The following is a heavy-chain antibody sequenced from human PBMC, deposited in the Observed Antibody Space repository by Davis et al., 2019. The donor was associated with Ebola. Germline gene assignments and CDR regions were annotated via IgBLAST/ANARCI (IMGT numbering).Heavy chain of an antibody. V-gene: IGHV3-30-3*01. Sequence: PGGSLRLSCAASGFTFYRYAMHWVRQAPGKGLEWVATISHYGITKLYADSVKGRFTISRDNSTNALFLQMDSPRPEDTAVYYCARDGNSAAIHYLDYWGQGTLVTVSA. CDR2: ISHYGITK. J-gene: IGHJ4*02. D-gene: IGHD2-2*02. CDR3: ARDGNSAAIHYLDY. CDR1: GFTFYRYA.